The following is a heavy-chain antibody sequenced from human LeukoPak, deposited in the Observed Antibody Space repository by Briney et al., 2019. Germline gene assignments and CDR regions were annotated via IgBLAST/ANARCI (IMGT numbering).Heavy chain of an antibody. CDR1: GGSISSYY. V-gene: IGHV4-59*01. Sequence: SETLSLTCTVSGGSISSYYWSWIRQPPGKGLEWIGYIYYSGSTNYNPSLKSRVTISVDTSKNQFSLKLSSVTAADTAVYYCSLWLEEWLTGGSGAFDIWGQGTMVTVSS. CDR3: SLWLEEWLTGGSGAFDI. J-gene: IGHJ3*02. D-gene: IGHD3-3*01. CDR2: IYYSGST.